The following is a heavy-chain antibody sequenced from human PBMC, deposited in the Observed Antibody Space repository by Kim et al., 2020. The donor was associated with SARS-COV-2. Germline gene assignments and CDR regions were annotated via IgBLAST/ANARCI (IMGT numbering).Heavy chain of an antibody. CDR3: TRDFDS. Sequence: SETLSLTCTVSGGSISSHYCSWIRQPPGKGLEWIGYIYSSGNTNYNPSLKSRVTISLDTSKNQFSLKVTSVTAADTAVYYCTRDFDSWGQGTLVTVSS. V-gene: IGHV4-59*11. CDR1: GGSISSHY. CDR2: IYSSGNT. J-gene: IGHJ5*01.